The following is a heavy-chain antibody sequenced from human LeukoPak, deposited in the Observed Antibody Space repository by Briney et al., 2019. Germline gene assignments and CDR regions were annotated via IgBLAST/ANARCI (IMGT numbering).Heavy chain of an antibody. CDR2: INPNSGGT. J-gene: IGHJ3*02. CDR1: GYTFTGYY. D-gene: IGHD5-12*01. Sequence: GASVKVSCKASGYTFTGYYMHWVRQAPGQGLEWMGWINPNSGGTNYAQKFQGRVTMTRDTSISTAYMELSRLRSDDTAVYYCAREGYDTYVLRCAFDIWGQGTMVTVSS. V-gene: IGHV1-2*02. CDR3: AREGYDTYVLRCAFDI.